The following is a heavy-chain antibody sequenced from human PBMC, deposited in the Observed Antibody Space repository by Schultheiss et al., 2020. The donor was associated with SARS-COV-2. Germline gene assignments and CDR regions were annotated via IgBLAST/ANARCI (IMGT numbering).Heavy chain of an antibody. CDR2: IYYSGST. Sequence: LSLTCAVYGGSFSGYYWSWIRQPPGKGLEWIGYIYYSGSTNYNPSLKSRVTISVDTSKNQFSLKLSSVTAADTAVYYCARPVGTYERGAFDIWGQGTMVTVSS. D-gene: IGHD1-26*01. CDR1: GGSFSGYY. V-gene: IGHV4-59*08. CDR3: ARPVGTYERGAFDI. J-gene: IGHJ3*02.